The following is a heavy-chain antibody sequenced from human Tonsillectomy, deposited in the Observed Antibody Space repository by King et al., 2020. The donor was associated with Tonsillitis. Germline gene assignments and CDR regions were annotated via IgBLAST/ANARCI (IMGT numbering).Heavy chain of an antibody. V-gene: IGHV3-30-3*01. CDR1: GFTFSNYN. J-gene: IGHJ4*02. CDR2: ISYDGGFK. CDR3: AREGRGVSDFGGFDS. Sequence: VQLVESGGGVVQPGGSLRLSCAASGFTFSNYNMHWVRQAPGKGLEWVAVISYDGGFKYYADSVKGRFTISRDNSKNTLFLQMNSLTAEETAVYYWAREGRGVSDFGGFDSWGQGTLVTVSS. D-gene: IGHD3-16*01.